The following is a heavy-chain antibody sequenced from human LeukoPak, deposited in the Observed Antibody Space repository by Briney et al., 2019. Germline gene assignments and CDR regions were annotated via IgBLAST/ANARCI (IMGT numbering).Heavy chain of an antibody. Sequence: GGSLRLSCAASGFTFSSYGMHWVRQAPGKGLEWVAVISYDGSNKYYADSVKGRFTISRDNSKNTLYLQMNSLRAEDTAVYYCAKDFFSGYSSGRLDYWGQGTLVTVSS. J-gene: IGHJ4*02. CDR2: ISYDGSNK. CDR3: AKDFFSGYSSGRLDY. V-gene: IGHV3-30*18. D-gene: IGHD3-9*01. CDR1: GFTFSSYG.